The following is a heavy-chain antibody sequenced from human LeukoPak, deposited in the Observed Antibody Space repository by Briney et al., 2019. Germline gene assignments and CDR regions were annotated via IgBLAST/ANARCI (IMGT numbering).Heavy chain of an antibody. CDR3: ARAGAAYGFDV. J-gene: IGHJ3*01. CDR2: INSDGSST. CDR1: GFTLSSYW. Sequence: AGGSLRLSCEASGFTLSSYWMHGVRQAPGKGLVWVSCINSDGSSTTYADSVKGRFTISRDNAKNTLFLQMNSLSAEDTAVYYCARAGAAYGFDVWGQGTMVTVSS. V-gene: IGHV3-74*01. D-gene: IGHD2-15*01.